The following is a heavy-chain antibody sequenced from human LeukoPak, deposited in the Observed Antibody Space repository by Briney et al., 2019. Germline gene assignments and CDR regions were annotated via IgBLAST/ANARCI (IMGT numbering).Heavy chain of an antibody. CDR1: GGSFSGYY. Sequence: SETLSLTCAVYGGSFSGYYWSWIRQPPGKGLEWIGYIYYSGSTNYNPSLKSRVTISVDTSKNQFSLKLSSVTAADTAVYYCAREGANLPFDYWGQGTLVTVSS. J-gene: IGHJ4*02. D-gene: IGHD3-16*01. CDR2: IYYSGST. V-gene: IGHV4-59*01. CDR3: AREGANLPFDY.